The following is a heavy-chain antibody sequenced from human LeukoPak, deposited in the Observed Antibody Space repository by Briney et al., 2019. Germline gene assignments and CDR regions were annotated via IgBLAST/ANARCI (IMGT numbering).Heavy chain of an antibody. CDR2: INPHSGGT. CDR3: ARAELRYFDWLPYYMDV. J-gene: IGHJ6*03. CDR1: GYSFISYY. D-gene: IGHD3-9*01. V-gene: IGHV1-2*02. Sequence: GASVKVSCEASGYSFISYYIHWVRQAPGQGLEWMGWINPHSGGTNFAEKFQDRVTMTNDTSISTAYMDLSRLRSDDTAVYYCARAELRYFDWLPYYMDVWGKGTTVIVSS.